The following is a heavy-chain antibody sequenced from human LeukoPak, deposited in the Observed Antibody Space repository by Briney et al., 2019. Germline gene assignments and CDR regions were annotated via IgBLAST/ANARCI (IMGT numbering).Heavy chain of an antibody. J-gene: IGHJ4*02. V-gene: IGHV4-59*01. D-gene: IGHD2-21*02. CDR1: GGSFSGYY. Sequence: SETLSLTCAVYGGSFSGYYWSWIRQPPGKGLEWIGYIYYSGSTNYNPSLKSRVTISVDTSKNQFSLKLSSVTAADTAVYYCARFSLGGDHDYRGQGTLVTVSS. CDR2: IYYSGST. CDR3: ARFSLGGDHDY.